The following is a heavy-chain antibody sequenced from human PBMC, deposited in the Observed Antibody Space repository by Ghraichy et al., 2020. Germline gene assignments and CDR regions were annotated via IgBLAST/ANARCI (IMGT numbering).Heavy chain of an antibody. CDR1: GDSISNSNYY. CDR3: ARQHRDYTNSLTWFDP. V-gene: IGHV4-39*01. CDR2: IYYSGTP. Sequence: PETLSLTCTVSGDSISNSNYYWGWIRQPPGQGLEWIGSIYYSGTPYYNSSLKRRVTISVDTSKNQFSLRLNSVTAADTAMYYCARQHRDYTNSLTWFDPWGQGTLVTVSS. J-gene: IGHJ5*02. D-gene: IGHD4-11*01.